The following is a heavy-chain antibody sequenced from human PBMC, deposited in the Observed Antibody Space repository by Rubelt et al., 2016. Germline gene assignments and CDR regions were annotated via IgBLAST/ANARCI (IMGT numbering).Heavy chain of an antibody. CDR3: RASGPKGGFDH. J-gene: IGHJ4*02. D-gene: IGHD3-10*01. CDR1: GFTFSRYA. Sequence: EVQLLESGGVLVQPGGSLSVSCAASGFTFSRYAMTWVRQAPGKGLAWVSGISGGSGSTYYADSVKGRFTISRDNSKNTLYLQMNNLRAEDTALYYCRASGPKGGFDHWGQGTLVTVSS. V-gene: IGHV3-23*01. CDR2: ISGGSGST.